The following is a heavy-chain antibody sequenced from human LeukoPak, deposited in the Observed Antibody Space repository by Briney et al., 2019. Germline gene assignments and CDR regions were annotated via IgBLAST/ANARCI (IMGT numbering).Heavy chain of an antibody. CDR3: AKDTRSGYSYGHFDY. V-gene: IGHV3-7*01. CDR2: IKQDGSEK. Sequence: PGGSLRLSCAASGFTFSSYWMSWVRQAPGKGLEWVANIKQDGSEKYYVDSVKGRFTISRDNAKNSLYVQMNSLRAEDTAVYYCAKDTRSGYSYGHFDYWGQGTLVTVSS. CDR1: GFTFSSYW. J-gene: IGHJ4*02. D-gene: IGHD5-18*01.